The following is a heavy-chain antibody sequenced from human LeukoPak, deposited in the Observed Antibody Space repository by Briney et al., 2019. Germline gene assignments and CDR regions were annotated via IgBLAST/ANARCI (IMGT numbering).Heavy chain of an antibody. CDR3: TRVFGGYDVSDY. Sequence: GGSLRLSCAASGFTFSSYAMSWVRQAPGKGLEWVANIKKDGSQKYYVDSVEGRFTISRDNAKNSLYLQMDSLRADDTAVYYCTRVFGGYDVSDYWGQGTLVTVSS. CDR2: IKKDGSQK. CDR1: GFTFSSYA. V-gene: IGHV3-7*03. J-gene: IGHJ4*02. D-gene: IGHD3-3*01.